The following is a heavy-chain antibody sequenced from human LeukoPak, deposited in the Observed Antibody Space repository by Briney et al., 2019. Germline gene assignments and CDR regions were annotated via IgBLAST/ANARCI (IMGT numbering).Heavy chain of an antibody. CDR1: GFTFSDYY. J-gene: IGHJ4*02. D-gene: IGHD3-9*01. CDR2: ISSSGSTI. V-gene: IGHV3-11*01. Sequence: GGSLRLSCAASGFTFSDYYMSWIRQAPGKGLEWVSYISSSGSTIYYADSVKGRFTISRDNAKISLYLQMNSLRAEDTAVYYCARATGHYDILTGYYNVGYFDYWGQGTLVTVSS. CDR3: ARATGHYDILTGYYNVGYFDY.